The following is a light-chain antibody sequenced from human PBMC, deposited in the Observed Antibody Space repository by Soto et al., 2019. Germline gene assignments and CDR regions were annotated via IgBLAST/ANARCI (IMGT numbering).Light chain of an antibody. CDR3: QQGNNWPTYT. V-gene: IGKV3-15*01. CDR2: GAS. Sequence: EIVMTQSPATLSVSPGERATLSCRASQSVSSNLAWYRQKPGQAPRLLIYGASTRATGIPARFSGSGSGTEFTLTISSLQSEDCAIYYCQQGNNWPTYTFGQGTKLEIK. J-gene: IGKJ2*01. CDR1: QSVSSN.